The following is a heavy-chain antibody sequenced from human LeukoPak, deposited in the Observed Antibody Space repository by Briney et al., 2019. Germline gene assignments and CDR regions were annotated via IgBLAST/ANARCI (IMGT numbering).Heavy chain of an antibody. CDR1: GFTFSTYA. D-gene: IGHD1-26*01. V-gene: IGHV3-23*01. J-gene: IGHJ4*02. Sequence: GGSLRLSCAASGFTFSTYAMSWVRQAPGKGLEWVSDITGSGGSTYYADSVKGRFTISRDNTKNTLYLQMNSLRAEDTALYYCARGGTSGSLIYWGQGTLVTVSS. CDR3: ARGGTSGSLIY. CDR2: ITGSGGST.